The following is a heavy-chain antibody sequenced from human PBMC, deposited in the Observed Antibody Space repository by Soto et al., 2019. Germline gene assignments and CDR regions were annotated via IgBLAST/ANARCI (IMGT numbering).Heavy chain of an antibody. CDR2: IREGGSEG. CDR3: ARLRNGAKQAFDC. V-gene: IGHV3-7*03. D-gene: IGHD4-17*01. CDR1: GFTLNNYW. Sequence: PGESLRLSCVGSGFTLNNYWMSWVRQAPGKGLEWVAKIREGGSEGYYVDSVKGRFTISRDNAKNSVFLQMNSLRVEDTAEYYCARLRNGAKQAFDCWGQGTLVTVSS. J-gene: IGHJ4*02.